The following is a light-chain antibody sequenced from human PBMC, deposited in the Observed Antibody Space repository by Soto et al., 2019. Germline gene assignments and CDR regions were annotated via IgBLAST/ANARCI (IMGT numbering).Light chain of an antibody. CDR3: QNLDSAAFT. CDR1: QDISNY. CDR2: AAS. V-gene: IGKV1-27*01. J-gene: IGKJ3*01. Sequence: DIQMTHSPPSLSASVGDRVTITCRASQDISNYLAWYQQRPGKVPRLLIYAASTLQSGVPSRFSGSGSGTDFTLTISSLLPEDAATYYCQNLDSAAFTFGPGTKVDIK.